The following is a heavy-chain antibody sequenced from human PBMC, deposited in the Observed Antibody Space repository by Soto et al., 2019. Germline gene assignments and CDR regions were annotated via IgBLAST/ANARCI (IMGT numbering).Heavy chain of an antibody. V-gene: IGHV1-69*02. Sequence: QVQLVQSGAEVKKPGSSVKVSCKASGGTFNSYTISWVRQAPGPGPEWMGRIIPIPDITNYGQKFQGRVTITADKSTTTVYMEVSSLRSEDTAMYYCARGGYSGYDYGWFDPWGQGTLVTVAS. CDR3: ARGGYSGYDYGWFDP. CDR2: IIPIPDIT. D-gene: IGHD5-12*01. CDR1: GGTFNSYT. J-gene: IGHJ5*02.